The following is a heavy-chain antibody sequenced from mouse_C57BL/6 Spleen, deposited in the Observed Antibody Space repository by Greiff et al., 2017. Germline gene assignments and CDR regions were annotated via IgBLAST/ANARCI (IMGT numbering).Heavy chain of an antibody. D-gene: IGHD2-3*01. CDR1: GYTFTSYW. J-gene: IGHJ3*01. Sequence: QVQLQQPGAELVKPGASVKLSCKASGYTFTSYWMQWVKQRPGQGLEWIGEIDPSDSYTNYNQKFKGKATLTVDTSSSTAYMQLSSLTSEDSAVYYCARNWLLRSAWFAYWGQGTLVTVSA. CDR3: ARNWLLRSAWFAY. V-gene: IGHV1-50*01. CDR2: IDPSDSYT.